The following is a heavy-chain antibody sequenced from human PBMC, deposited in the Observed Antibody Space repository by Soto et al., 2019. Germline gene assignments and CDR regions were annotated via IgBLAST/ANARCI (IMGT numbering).Heavy chain of an antibody. J-gene: IGHJ4*02. CDR2: INPASQLR. V-gene: IGHV1-69*09. Sequence: QVVLLQSGTEVKRPGSSVKVSCKASGVPFNSYGLAWVRQAPGRGLEWVGRINPASQLRNHEQSLQVRVTLTADTSTTTAYMELSGLTSEDTDVYYCARMKLARLDQWCPGTLVTVSS. CDR3: ARMKLARLDQ. CDR1: GVPFNSYG.